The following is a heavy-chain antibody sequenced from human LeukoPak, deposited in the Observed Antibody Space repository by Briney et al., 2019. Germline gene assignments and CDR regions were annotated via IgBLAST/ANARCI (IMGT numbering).Heavy chain of an antibody. CDR1: GFSFSVYE. CDR2: ISSSGTTT. Sequence: PGGSLRLSCAASGFSFSVYEMHWVRQAPGKGLEWISDISSSGTTTYYADPVKGRFTISRDNAKNSLYLHMNSLRAEDTAVYYCARGARGYTYGRFDYWGQGTLVTVSS. V-gene: IGHV3-48*03. CDR3: ARGARGYTYGRFDY. D-gene: IGHD5-18*01. J-gene: IGHJ4*02.